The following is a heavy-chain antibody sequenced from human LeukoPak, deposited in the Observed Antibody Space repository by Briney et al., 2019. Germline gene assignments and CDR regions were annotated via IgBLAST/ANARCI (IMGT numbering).Heavy chain of an antibody. Sequence: GGSLRLSCAASGFSFSSYSINWVRQAPGKGLEWVSYISGDGNAKHYTDSVKGRFTISRDNARNALYLQMNSLRAEDTAVYFCARDYVYAFDYWGQGTLVTVSS. J-gene: IGHJ4*02. D-gene: IGHD2/OR15-2a*01. CDR2: ISGDGNAK. V-gene: IGHV3-48*01. CDR3: ARDYVYAFDY. CDR1: GFSFSSYS.